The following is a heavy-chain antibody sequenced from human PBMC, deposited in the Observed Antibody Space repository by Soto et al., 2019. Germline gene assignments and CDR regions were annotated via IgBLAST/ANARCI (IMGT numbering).Heavy chain of an antibody. D-gene: IGHD6-13*01. CDR2: ISYDGSNK. Sequence: QVQLVESGGGVVQPGRSLRLSCAASGFTFSSYGMHWVRQAPGKGREWVAIISYDGSNKYYADSVKGRFTISRDNSKNTLYLQMISLRAEDTAVYYCARGTSGYSISLSYSYNMDVWGQGTTVTVSS. CDR3: ARGTSGYSISLSYSYNMDV. J-gene: IGHJ6*02. CDR1: GFTFSSYG. V-gene: IGHV3-30*03.